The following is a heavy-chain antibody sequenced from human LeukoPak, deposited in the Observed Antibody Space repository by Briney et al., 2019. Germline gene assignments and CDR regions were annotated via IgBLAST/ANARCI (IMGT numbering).Heavy chain of an antibody. CDR2: ISWNSGST. J-gene: IGHJ5*02. CDR1: GFRFDDYA. CDR3: AKGLFGVVIRGNNFDP. D-gene: IGHD3-3*01. V-gene: IGHV3-9*01. Sequence: GRSLRLSCAASGFRFDDYAMHWVRQGPGKGLEWVSGISWNSGSTGYADSVKGRFTISRDNARNSLYLQMNSLRPEDTALYYCAKGLFGVVIRGNNFDPWGQGTLVTVSS.